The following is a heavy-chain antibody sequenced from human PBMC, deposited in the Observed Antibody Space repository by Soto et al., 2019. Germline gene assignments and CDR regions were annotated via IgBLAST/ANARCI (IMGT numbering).Heavy chain of an antibody. D-gene: IGHD2-15*01. CDR3: AREGDDYCSGTRCFHYYGLDV. Sequence: QVQLVESGGGVVQPGTSLRLSCTASGFTFNSYGIHCVRQAPGKGLEWLALIEYNAKNRFYADSVKGRFSISRDNSRNTVYLQVNGLRAEDTAVYYCAREGDDYCSGTRCFHYYGLDVWGQGTTVIVSS. CDR1: GFTFNSYG. J-gene: IGHJ6*02. CDR2: IEYNAKNR. V-gene: IGHV3-33*05.